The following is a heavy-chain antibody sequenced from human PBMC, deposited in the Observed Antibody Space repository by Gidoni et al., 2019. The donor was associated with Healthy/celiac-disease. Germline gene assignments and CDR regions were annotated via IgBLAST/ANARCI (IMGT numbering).Heavy chain of an antibody. D-gene: IGHD3-10*01. J-gene: IGHJ4*02. CDR2: IRGSGGST. CDR1: GFTFSSYA. CDR3: SKDPRSGLDY. V-gene: IGHV3-23*01. Sequence: EVQLLESGGGFVQPGGSLRLYCAASGFTFSSYAMLWVRQAPGKGLEWVSAIRGSGGSTYYADSVKGRFTISRDNSKNTLYLQMNSLRADDTAVYYCSKDPRSGLDYWGQGTLVTVS.